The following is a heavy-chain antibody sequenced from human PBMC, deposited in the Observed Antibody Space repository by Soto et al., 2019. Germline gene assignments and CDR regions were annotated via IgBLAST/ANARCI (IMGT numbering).Heavy chain of an antibody. J-gene: IGHJ4*02. CDR2: INHSGGT. CDR3: ARGSVDTVDSRGFYEY. CDR1: GGSFSAYY. V-gene: IGHV4-34*01. Sequence: PSETLSLTCAVYGGSFSAYYWSWIRQPPGKGLEWIGEINHSGGTSYNPSLKSRVTISVDTSKSQFSLKLTSVTAADRAVYYCARGSVDTVDSRGFYEYWGQGTPVTVSS. D-gene: IGHD3-22*01.